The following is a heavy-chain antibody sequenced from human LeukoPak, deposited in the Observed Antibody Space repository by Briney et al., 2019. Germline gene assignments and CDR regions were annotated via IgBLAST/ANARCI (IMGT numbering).Heavy chain of an antibody. CDR3: ASKAGDY. CDR1: GFTFSRYG. CDR2: ISYDGSNK. Sequence: GGSLRLSCAASGFTFSRYGMHWVRQAPGKGLEWVAIISYDGSNKHYVDSVRGRFTISRDNSKKTLYLQMNSLRAEDTAVYYCASKAGDYWGEGTLVTVSS. J-gene: IGHJ4*02. V-gene: IGHV3-30*03.